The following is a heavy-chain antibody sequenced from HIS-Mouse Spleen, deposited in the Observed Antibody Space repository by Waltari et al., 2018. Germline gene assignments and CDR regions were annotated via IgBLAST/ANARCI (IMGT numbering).Heavy chain of an antibody. CDR1: GFSLSTSGMC. D-gene: IGHD6-19*01. CDR3: ARIAEGYSSGWYAFDY. CDR2: IDWDDDK. J-gene: IGHJ4*02. Sequence: QVTLRESGPALVKPTQTLTLTCTFPGFSLSTSGMCVIWLRQPTGKALEWLARIDWDDDKYYSTSLKTRLTISKDTSKNQVVLTMTNMDPVDTATYYCARIAEGYSSGWYAFDYWGQGTLVTVSS. V-gene: IGHV2-70*15.